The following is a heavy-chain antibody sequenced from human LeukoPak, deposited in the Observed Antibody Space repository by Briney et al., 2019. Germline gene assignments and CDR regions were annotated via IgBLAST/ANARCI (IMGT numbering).Heavy chain of an antibody. D-gene: IGHD1-26*01. J-gene: IGHJ4*02. CDR3: TRQRWIVGADFDY. Sequence: GGSLRLSCAASGFTFSGSDMNWVRQASGKGLEWVGRIRSKVNSYATAYAAPVKGRFTISRDDSKNTAYLQMNSLKTEDTAVYYCTRQRWIVGADFDYWGQETLVTVSS. CDR1: GFTFSGSD. CDR2: IRSKVNSYAT. V-gene: IGHV3-73*01.